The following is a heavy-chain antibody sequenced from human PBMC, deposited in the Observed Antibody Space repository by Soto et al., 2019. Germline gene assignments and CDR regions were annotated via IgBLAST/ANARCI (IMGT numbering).Heavy chain of an antibody. D-gene: IGHD6-19*01. CDR3: VKTSIPVAASGWFDP. CDR1: GFTFSSYA. V-gene: IGHV3-64D*06. CDR2: ISSNGGST. Sequence: GGSLRLSCSASGFTFSSYAMHWVRQAPGKGLEYVSAISSNGGSTYYADSVKGRFTISRDNSKNTLYLQMSSLRAEDTAVYYCVKTSIPVAASGWFDPWGQGTLVTVSA. J-gene: IGHJ5*02.